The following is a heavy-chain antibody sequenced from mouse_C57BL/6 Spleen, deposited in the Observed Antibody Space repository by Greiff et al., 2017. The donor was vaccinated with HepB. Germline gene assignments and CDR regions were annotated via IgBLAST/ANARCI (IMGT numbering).Heavy chain of an antibody. D-gene: IGHD1-3*01. Sequence: VKLQESGPGLVQPSQRLSITCTVSGFSLTSYGVHWVRQSPGKGLEWLGVIWSGGSTDYNAAFISRLSISKDNSKSQVFFKMNSLQADDTAIYYCARGSKGAWFAYWGQGTLVTVSA. V-gene: IGHV2-2*01. CDR2: IWSGGST. J-gene: IGHJ3*01. CDR1: GFSLTSYG. CDR3: ARGSKGAWFAY.